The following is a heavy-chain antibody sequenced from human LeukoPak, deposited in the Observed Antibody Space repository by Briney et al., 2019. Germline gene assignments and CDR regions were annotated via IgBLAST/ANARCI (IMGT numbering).Heavy chain of an antibody. CDR3: SRARYSSSSYYYYGMDV. J-gene: IGHJ6*02. Sequence: GGSLRLSCAASGFTFSSYAMHWVRQAPGKGLEWVAVISYDGSNKYYADSAKGRFTISRDNAKNTLYLQLHSLRAEDTAVYYCSRARYSSSSYYYYGMDVWGQGTTVTVSS. CDR1: GFTFSSYA. V-gene: IGHV3-30*14. D-gene: IGHD6-13*01. CDR2: ISYDGSNK.